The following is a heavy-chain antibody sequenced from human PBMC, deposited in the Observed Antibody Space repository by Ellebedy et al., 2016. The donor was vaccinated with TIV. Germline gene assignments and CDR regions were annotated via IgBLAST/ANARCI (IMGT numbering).Heavy chain of an antibody. CDR1: GFTFSSYG. Sequence: GESLKISCAASGFTFSSYGMHWVRQAPGKGLEWVAVISYDGSNKYYADSVKGRFTISRDNSKNTLYLQMNSLRAEDTAVYYCARAGDLLRFFGARGAILDYWGQGTLVTVSS. CDR2: ISYDGSNK. J-gene: IGHJ4*02. D-gene: IGHD3-3*01. V-gene: IGHV3-30*03. CDR3: ARAGDLLRFFGARGAILDY.